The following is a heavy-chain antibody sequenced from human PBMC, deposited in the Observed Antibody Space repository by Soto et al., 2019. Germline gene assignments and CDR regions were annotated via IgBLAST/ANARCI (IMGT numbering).Heavy chain of an antibody. CDR1: GGSISSGGYY. Sequence: SETLSLTCTVSGGSISSGGYYWSWIRQHPGKGLEWIGYIYYSGSTYYNPSLKSRVTISVDTSKNQFSLKLSSVTAADTAVYYCARSQQLDFYFDYWGQGTLVTVSS. D-gene: IGHD6-13*01. V-gene: IGHV4-31*03. CDR2: IYYSGST. CDR3: ARSQQLDFYFDY. J-gene: IGHJ4*02.